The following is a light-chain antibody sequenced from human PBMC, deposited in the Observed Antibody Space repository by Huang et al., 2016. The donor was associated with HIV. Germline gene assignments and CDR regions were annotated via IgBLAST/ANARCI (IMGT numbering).Light chain of an antibody. CDR2: EVS. CDR3: MQSIQLPLFA. J-gene: IGKJ3*01. Sequence: DVVMTQTPLSLSVTPGQPASISCKSSQSLLHSDGKTYLYWFLQKTGQPPQLLIYEVSKRFAGVPDRVSGSGSGTDVTLKISRVEAEDVGVYYCMQSIQLPLFAFGPGTKVDIK. CDR1: QSLLHSDGKTY. V-gene: IGKV2D-29*01.